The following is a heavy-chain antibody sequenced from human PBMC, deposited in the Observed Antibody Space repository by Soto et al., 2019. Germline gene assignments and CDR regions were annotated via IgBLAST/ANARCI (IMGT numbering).Heavy chain of an antibody. D-gene: IGHD3-22*01. Sequence: GGSLRLSCAASGFTFSSYEMNWVRQAPGKGLEWVSYISSSGSTIYYADSVKGRFTISRDNAKNSLYLQMNSLRAEDTAVYYCARAKGSGYYSPFDYWGQGTLVTVAS. CDR3: ARAKGSGYYSPFDY. CDR1: GFTFSSYE. J-gene: IGHJ4*02. CDR2: ISSSGSTI. V-gene: IGHV3-48*03.